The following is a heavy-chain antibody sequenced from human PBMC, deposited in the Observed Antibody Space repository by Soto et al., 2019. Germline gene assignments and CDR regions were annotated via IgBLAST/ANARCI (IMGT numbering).Heavy chain of an antibody. V-gene: IGHV3-64D*06. CDR3: VNGAFYDSEVRTFDI. J-gene: IGHJ3*02. CDR1: GFTFSSYA. Sequence: GGSLRLSCSASGFTFSSYAMHWVRQAPGKGLEYVSGISSNGGNTYYADSVEGRLTISRDNSKNTLYLQMSSLKAEDTALYYCVNGAFYDSEVRTFDIWGQGTMVTVSS. CDR2: ISSNGGNT. D-gene: IGHD3-22*01.